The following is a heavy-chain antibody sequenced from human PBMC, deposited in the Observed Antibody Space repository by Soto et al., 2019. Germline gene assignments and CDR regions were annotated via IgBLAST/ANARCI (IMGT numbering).Heavy chain of an antibody. Sequence: PGGSLRLSCVASGFSFSSYTMNWARQAPGKGLEWVSGVSGNGGNTYYADSVKGRFSISRDNSKNTLYLQLNSLRAEDTAIYYCAKDRMGASGWFDPWGQGTPVTVSS. CDR3: AKDRMGASGWFDP. J-gene: IGHJ5*02. D-gene: IGHD1-26*01. V-gene: IGHV3-23*01. CDR1: GFSFSSYT. CDR2: VSGNGGNT.